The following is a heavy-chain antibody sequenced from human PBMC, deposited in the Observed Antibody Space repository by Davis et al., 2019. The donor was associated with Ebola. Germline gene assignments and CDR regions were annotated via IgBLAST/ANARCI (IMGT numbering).Heavy chain of an antibody. CDR1: GYTFTSYY. J-gene: IGHJ4*02. CDR2: INPSGGST. D-gene: IGHD2-15*01. CDR3: ARDSDCSGGSCYSGLDY. V-gene: IGHV1-46*01. Sequence: ASVTVSCKASGYTFTSYYMHWVRQAPGQGLEWMGIINPSGGSTSYAQKFQGRVTMTRDTSTSTVYMELSSLRSEDTAVYYCARDSDCSGGSCYSGLDYWGQGTLVTVSS.